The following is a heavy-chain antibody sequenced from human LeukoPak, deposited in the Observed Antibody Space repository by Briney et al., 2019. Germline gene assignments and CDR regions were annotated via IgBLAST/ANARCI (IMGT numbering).Heavy chain of an antibody. V-gene: IGHV3-NL1*01. CDR1: GFTFSNYG. J-gene: IGHJ4*02. Sequence: PGGSLRLSCAASGFTFSNYGMHWVRQAPGKGLEWVSVLYSGGSIYYAESVKGRFTISRDNSRNTLYLQMNSLRAEDTAVYYCARGTYYDSSGYHFDYWGQGTLVTVSS. CDR2: LYSGGSI. CDR3: ARGTYYDSSGYHFDY. D-gene: IGHD3-22*01.